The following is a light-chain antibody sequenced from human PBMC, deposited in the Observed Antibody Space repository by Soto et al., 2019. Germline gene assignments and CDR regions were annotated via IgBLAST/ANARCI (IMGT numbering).Light chain of an antibody. CDR1: SSYVGIYNL. J-gene: IGLJ2*01. Sequence: QPALTQPDSVSGSPGQSITISCTGISSYVGIYNLVSWYQQHPGRVPKLIIYEDSMRPSGVSDRFSGSKSGNTASLTISGLQAEDEADYYCCSYAYSSVVFGGGTKLTVL. CDR3: CSYAYSSVV. V-gene: IGLV2-23*01. CDR2: EDS.